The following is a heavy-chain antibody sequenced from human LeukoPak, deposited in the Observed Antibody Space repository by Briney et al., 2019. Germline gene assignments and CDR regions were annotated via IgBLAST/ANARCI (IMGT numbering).Heavy chain of an antibody. CDR1: GFTFSSYA. Sequence: GGSLRLSCAASGFTFSSYAMHWVRQAPGKGLEWVAVISYGGSNKYYADSVKGRFTISRDNSKNTLYLQMNSLRAEDTAVYYCARDGDCSSTSCYVGAFDIWGQGTMVTVSS. J-gene: IGHJ3*02. D-gene: IGHD2-2*01. V-gene: IGHV3-30*04. CDR3: ARDGDCSSTSCYVGAFDI. CDR2: ISYGGSNK.